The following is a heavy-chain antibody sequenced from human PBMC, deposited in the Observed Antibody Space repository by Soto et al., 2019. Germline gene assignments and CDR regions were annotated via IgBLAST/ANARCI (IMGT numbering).Heavy chain of an antibody. Sequence: SVKVSCKASGGTFSSYAISWVRQAPGQGLEWMGGIIPIFGTANYAQKFQGRVTITADESTSTAYMELSSLRSEDTAVYYCARGDCSSTSCYSAFDIWGQGTMVTVS. CDR3: ARGDCSSTSCYSAFDI. J-gene: IGHJ3*02. CDR2: IIPIFGTA. V-gene: IGHV1-69*13. CDR1: GGTFSSYA. D-gene: IGHD2-2*02.